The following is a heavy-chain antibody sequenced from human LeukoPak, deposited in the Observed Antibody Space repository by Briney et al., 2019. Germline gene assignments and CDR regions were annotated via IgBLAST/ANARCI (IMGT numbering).Heavy chain of an antibody. CDR3: ARAPPGASHDY. CDR2: IYHSGST. CDR1: GDSVSSNYW. D-gene: IGHD1-26*01. V-gene: IGHV4-4*02. J-gene: IGHJ4*02. Sequence: SETLSLTCAVSGDSVSSNYWWTWVRQSPGKGLEWIGEIYHSGSTHYNPSLKSRVTISVDKSKSQFSLRLSSVSAADTAVYYCARAPPGASHDYWGQGTLVTVSS.